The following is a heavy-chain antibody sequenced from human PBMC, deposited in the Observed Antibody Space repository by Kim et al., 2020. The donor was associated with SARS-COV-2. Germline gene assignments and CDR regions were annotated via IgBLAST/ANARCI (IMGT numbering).Heavy chain of an antibody. CDR3: TTDRLSRLHDTHDAIDF. CDR1: GLTFSDAW. D-gene: IGHD1-1*01. V-gene: IGHV3-15*01. Sequence: GGSLRLSCVVSGLTFSDAWMSWVRQAPGKGLEWVGHIKAKSDGETTDYATPVKGRFTISRDDSKNTLYLQMNSLKSEDTALYYCTTDRLSRLHDTHDAIDFWGQGTMVTVSS. CDR2: IKAKSDGETT. J-gene: IGHJ3*01.